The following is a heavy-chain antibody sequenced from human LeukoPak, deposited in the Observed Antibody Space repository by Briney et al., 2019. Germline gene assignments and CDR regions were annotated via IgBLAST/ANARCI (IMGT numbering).Heavy chain of an antibody. CDR2: IYTSGST. Sequence: SETLSLTCTVSGGSISSSPYYWGWIRQPPGKGLEWIGRIYTSGSTNYNPSLKSRVTMSVDTSKNQFSLKLSSVTAADTAVYYCASTNPLGRGSGSYDYWGQGTLVTVSS. V-gene: IGHV4-61*05. D-gene: IGHD3-10*01. CDR3: ASTNPLGRGSGSYDY. J-gene: IGHJ4*02. CDR1: GGSISSSPYY.